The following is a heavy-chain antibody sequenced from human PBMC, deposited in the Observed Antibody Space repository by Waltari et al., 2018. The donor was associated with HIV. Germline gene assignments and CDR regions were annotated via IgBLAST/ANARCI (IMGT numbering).Heavy chain of an antibody. CDR1: GFSVRNNY. D-gene: IGHD2-8*02. CDR3: AMTPPAGTGGYPGYFQH. V-gene: IGHV3-53*01. CDR2: VYSGGRT. Sequence: EVRLVESGGGPIQQGGSLRLSRAASGFSVRNNYLSGVRQTPGRGLEMVSFVYSGGRTEYADSARGRFTISRDTSRTTLYLQVHSLRAGDTVVYYCAMTPPAGTGGYPGYFQHWGQGTLVTVSS. J-gene: IGHJ1*01.